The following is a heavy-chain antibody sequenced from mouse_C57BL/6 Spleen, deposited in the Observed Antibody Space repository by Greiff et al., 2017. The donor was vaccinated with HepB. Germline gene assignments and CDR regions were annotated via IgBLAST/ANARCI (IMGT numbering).Heavy chain of an antibody. V-gene: IGHV5-17*01. Sequence: EVKLMESGGGLVKPGGSLKLSCAASGFTFSDYGMHWVRQAPEKGLEWVAYISSGSSTIYYADTVKGRFTISRDNAKNTLFLQMTSLRSEDTAMYYCARSYSKPYYFDYWGQGTTLTVSS. CDR2: ISSGSSTI. CDR3: ARSYSKPYYFDY. CDR1: GFTFSDYG. D-gene: IGHD2-5*01. J-gene: IGHJ2*01.